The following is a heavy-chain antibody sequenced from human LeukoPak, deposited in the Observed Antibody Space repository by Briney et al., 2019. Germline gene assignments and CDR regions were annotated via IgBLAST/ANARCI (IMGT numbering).Heavy chain of an antibody. CDR2: IRYDGSNK. J-gene: IGHJ3*02. CDR3: AKGGYYYDSSGYYYPDAFDI. Sequence: PGGSLRLSCAASGFTFSSYGMHWVRQAPGKGLEWVAFIRYDGSNKYYADSVKGRFTISRDNSKNTLYLQMNSLRAEDTAVYYCAKGGYYYDSSGYYYPDAFDIWGQGTMVTVSS. D-gene: IGHD3-22*01. V-gene: IGHV3-30*02. CDR1: GFTFSSYG.